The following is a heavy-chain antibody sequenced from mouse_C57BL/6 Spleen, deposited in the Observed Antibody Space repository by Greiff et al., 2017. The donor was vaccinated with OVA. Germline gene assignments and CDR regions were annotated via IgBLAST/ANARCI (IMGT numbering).Heavy chain of an antibody. Sequence: QVQLQQSGPELLKPGASVKLSCKASRYTFTSYWMHWVKQRPGRGLEWIGRIDPKQEGTMYNEKFKSKATLTVDNPSGPAYMQLNSLTSEDSAVYDCARGNFDYWGQGTTLTGSS. CDR3: ARGNFDY. V-gene: IGHV1-72*01. CDR2: IDPKQEGT. CDR1: RYTFTSYW. J-gene: IGHJ2*01.